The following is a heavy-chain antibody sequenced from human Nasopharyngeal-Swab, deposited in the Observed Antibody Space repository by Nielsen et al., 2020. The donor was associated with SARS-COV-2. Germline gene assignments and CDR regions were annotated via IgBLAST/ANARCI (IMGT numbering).Heavy chain of an antibody. V-gene: IGHV3-7*01. CDR3: AGGTGWVFNC. Sequence: GGSLRLSCAAPGFTFSTYWMNWVRQTPGKGLEWVANIKQDGSDKRYVDSVKGRFTISRDNAKNSLYLQMNSLRAEDTAVYYCAGGTGWVFNCWGQGTLVTVSS. J-gene: IGHJ4*02. CDR1: GFTFSTYW. D-gene: IGHD2-8*02. CDR2: IKQDGSDK.